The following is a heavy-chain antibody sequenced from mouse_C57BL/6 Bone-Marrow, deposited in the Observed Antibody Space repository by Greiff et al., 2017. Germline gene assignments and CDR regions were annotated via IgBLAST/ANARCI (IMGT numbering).Heavy chain of an antibody. CDR1: GYTFTSYW. D-gene: IGHD1-1*01. J-gene: IGHJ1*03. CDR3: ARRGNYYGSPAYFDV. Sequence: QVQLQQPGAELVRPGTSVKLSCKASGYTFTSYWMHWVKQRPGQGLEWIGVIDPSDSYTNYNQKFKGKATLTVDTSSSTAYMQLSSLTSEDSAVYYCARRGNYYGSPAYFDVWGTGTTVTVSS. V-gene: IGHV1-59*01. CDR2: IDPSDSYT.